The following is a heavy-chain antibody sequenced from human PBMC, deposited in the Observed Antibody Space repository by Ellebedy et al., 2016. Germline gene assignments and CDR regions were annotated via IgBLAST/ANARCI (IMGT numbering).Heavy chain of an antibody. Sequence: SETLSLTCAVYGGSFSGYYWSWIRQPPGKGLEWIEYIYYSGSTNYNPSLKSRVTISVDTSKNQFSLKLSSVTAADTAVYYCARYPPWSPERSGFDWFDAFDIWGQGTMVTVSS. D-gene: IGHD3-9*01. CDR1: GGSFSGYY. CDR3: ARYPPWSPERSGFDWFDAFDI. CDR2: IYYSGST. J-gene: IGHJ3*02. V-gene: IGHV4-59*08.